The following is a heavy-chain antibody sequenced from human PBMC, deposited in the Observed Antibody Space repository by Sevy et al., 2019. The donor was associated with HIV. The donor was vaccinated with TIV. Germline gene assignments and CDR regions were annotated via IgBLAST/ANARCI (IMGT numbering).Heavy chain of an antibody. D-gene: IGHD5-12*01. CDR3: AREAGGYDYDYGMDV. V-gene: IGHV4-39*02. Sequence: SETLSLTCSVSGGTIVSSGHYWGWIRQTPGKGLEWIGIIYYNGHTYYSPSLKSRLTISIDTSKNQFSLNLSSVTAADTAIYFCAREAGGYDYDYGMDVWGQGTTVTVSS. CDR2: IYYNGHT. J-gene: IGHJ6*02. CDR1: GGTIVSSGHY.